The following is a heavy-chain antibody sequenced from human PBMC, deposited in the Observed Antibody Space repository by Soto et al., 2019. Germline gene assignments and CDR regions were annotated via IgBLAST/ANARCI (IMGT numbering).Heavy chain of an antibody. CDR1: GFSLNTSGMG. D-gene: IGHD2-2*01. CDR3: AYTKLVVVPAATHNFDY. J-gene: IGHJ4*01. CDR2: IYWNDDN. V-gene: IGHV2-5*01. Sequence: QITLKESGPTLVKPTQTLTLTCTFSGFSLNTSGMGVGWIRQPPGKALEWLALIYWNDDNRYRPSLNSRLNIAKDTSKSQVVLTVTNVDPVDTATYYCAYTKLVVVPAATHNFDYWGQGILVTVSA.